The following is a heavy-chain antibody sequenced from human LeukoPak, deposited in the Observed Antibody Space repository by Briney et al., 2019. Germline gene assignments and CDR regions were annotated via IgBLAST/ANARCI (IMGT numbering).Heavy chain of an antibody. CDR3: ARDRQQLVRDYYYYYYMDV. CDR1: GGSTSSYY. D-gene: IGHD6-13*01. J-gene: IGHJ6*03. Sequence: SETLSLTCTVSGGSTSSYYWSWIRQPAGKGLEWIGRIYTSGSTNYNPSLKSRVTMSVDTSKNQFSLKLSSVTAADTAVYYCARDRQQLVRDYYYYYYMDVWGKGTTVTVSS. CDR2: IYTSGST. V-gene: IGHV4-4*07.